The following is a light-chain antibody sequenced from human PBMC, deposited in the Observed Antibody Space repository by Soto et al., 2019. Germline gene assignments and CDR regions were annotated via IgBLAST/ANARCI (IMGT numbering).Light chain of an antibody. CDR3: QKYGTSPWT. Sequence: EIVLTQSPGTLSFSPGERASLFCRASQSVSTTYLAWYQQKPGQAPRLLIYGASTRATGIPDRFSGSGSGTDFTLTISRVEPEDFAVYFCQKYGTSPWTFGQGTKVDI. CDR1: QSVSTTY. J-gene: IGKJ1*01. V-gene: IGKV3-20*01. CDR2: GAS.